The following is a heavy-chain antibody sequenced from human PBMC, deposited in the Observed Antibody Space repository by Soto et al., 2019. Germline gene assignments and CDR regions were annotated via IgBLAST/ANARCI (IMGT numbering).Heavy chain of an antibody. CDR1: GGSISSGDYY. Sequence: NPSETLSLTCTVSGGSISSGDYYWSWIRQPPGKGLGWIGYIYYSGSTYYNPSLKSRVTISVDTSKNQFSLKLSSVTAADTAVYYCARVRRPLRHYYYYGMDVWGQGTTVTVSS. CDR3: ARVRRPLRHYYYYGMDV. CDR2: IYYSGST. J-gene: IGHJ6*02. D-gene: IGHD5-12*01. V-gene: IGHV4-30-4*01.